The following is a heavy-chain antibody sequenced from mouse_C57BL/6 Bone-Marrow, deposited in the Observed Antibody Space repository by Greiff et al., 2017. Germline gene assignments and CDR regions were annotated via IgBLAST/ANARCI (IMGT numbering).Heavy chain of an antibody. V-gene: IGHV5-16*01. CDR1: GFTFSDYY. Sequence: EVQLQESEGGLVQPGSSMKLSCTASGFTFSDYYMAWVRQVPEKGLEWVANINYDGSSTYYLDSLKSRFIISRDNAKNILYLQMSSLKSEDTATYYCARGRFDYGGQGTTLTVSS. CDR3: ARGRFDY. J-gene: IGHJ2*01. CDR2: INYDGSST.